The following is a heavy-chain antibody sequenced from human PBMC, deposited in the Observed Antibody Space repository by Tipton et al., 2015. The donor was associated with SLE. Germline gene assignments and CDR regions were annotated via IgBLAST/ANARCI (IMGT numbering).Heavy chain of an antibody. D-gene: IGHD4-17*01. V-gene: IGHV4-4*07. CDR2: IYSSGDR. Sequence: TLSLTCTVSGGSIGPYYWHWIRQSAGRGLEWIGRIYSSGDRDYNPSLRSRVTMSIDASQNRVSLRLKSVSAADTAVYYCARGSDGEYVRYFDVWGPGTLVTVSS. CDR3: ARGSDGEYVRYFDV. J-gene: IGHJ2*01. CDR1: GGSIGPYY.